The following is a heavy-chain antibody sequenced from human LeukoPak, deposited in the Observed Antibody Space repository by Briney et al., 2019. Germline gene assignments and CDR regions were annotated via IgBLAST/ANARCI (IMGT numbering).Heavy chain of an antibody. J-gene: IGHJ4*02. CDR1: GGSFSGYY. CDR2: INHSGST. V-gene: IGHV4-34*01. D-gene: IGHD2-8*02. CDR3: VRAPWYYFDY. Sequence: NPSETLSLTCAVYGGSFSGYYWSWIRRPPGKGLEWIGEINHSGSTNYNPSLKSRVTISVDTSKNQFSLKLSSVTAADTAVYYCVRAPWYYFDYWGQGTLVTVSS.